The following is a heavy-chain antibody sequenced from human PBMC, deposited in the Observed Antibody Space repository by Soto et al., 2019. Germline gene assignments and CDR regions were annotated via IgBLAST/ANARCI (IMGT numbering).Heavy chain of an antibody. Sequence: ASVKVSCKASGYTFTSYAMHWVRQAPGQRLEWMGWINAGNGNTKYSQKLQGRVTITRDTSASTDYMELSRLRSEDTAVYYCARGAQWLVWWGQGTLVTVSS. CDR3: ARGAQWLVW. J-gene: IGHJ4*02. CDR2: INAGNGNT. V-gene: IGHV1-3*01. CDR1: GYTFTSYA. D-gene: IGHD6-19*01.